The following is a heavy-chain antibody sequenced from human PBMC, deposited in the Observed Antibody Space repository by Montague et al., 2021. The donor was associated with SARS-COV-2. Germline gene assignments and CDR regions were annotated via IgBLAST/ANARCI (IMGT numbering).Heavy chain of an antibody. D-gene: IGHD1-26*01. Sequence: SEILSLTCTVSGGSISPYYWSWVRQPPGKGLEWIGNIYYTGSTNYNSSLKIRLTISVDTSENQFSLKVTSVTPADTAGDYCARVGWELRVGDNYFDYWGQGTMVTVSS. V-gene: IGHV4-59*01. CDR3: ARVGWELRVGDNYFDY. CDR2: IYYTGST. J-gene: IGHJ4*02. CDR1: GGSISPYY.